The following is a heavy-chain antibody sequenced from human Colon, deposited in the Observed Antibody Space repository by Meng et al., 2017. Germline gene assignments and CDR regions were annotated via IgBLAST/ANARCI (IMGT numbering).Heavy chain of an antibody. V-gene: IGHV4-39*07. D-gene: IGHD4-11*01. Sequence: QVPLHEPGPGLVKPSETLSLICSVSGASIPSNDHYWGWIRQPPGKGLEWIGSMFYGGFPYLNPSLKSRVSILLDTSKNHFSLNLTSVTAADTAVYFCARVTTSVRARSFDFWGQGILVTVSS. CDR3: ARVTTSVRARSFDF. CDR1: GASIPSNDHY. J-gene: IGHJ4*02. CDR2: MFYGGFP.